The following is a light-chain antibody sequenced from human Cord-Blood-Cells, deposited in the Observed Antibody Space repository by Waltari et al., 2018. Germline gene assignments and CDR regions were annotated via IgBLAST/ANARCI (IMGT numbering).Light chain of an antibody. Sequence: DIQMTQSPSSLSASVGDRVTITCQASQDISNYLNWYQQKPGKAPKLLIYDASNFETGVPSRFSGSGSGTDFTFTISSLQPEDIATYDCQQYDNLPYSFGQWTKLEIK. CDR1: QDISNY. CDR3: QQYDNLPYS. J-gene: IGKJ2*03. V-gene: IGKV1-33*01. CDR2: DAS.